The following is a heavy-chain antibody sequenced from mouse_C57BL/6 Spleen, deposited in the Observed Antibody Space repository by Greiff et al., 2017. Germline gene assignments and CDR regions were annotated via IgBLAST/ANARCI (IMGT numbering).Heavy chain of an antibody. CDR1: GYTFTSYW. J-gene: IGHJ4*01. Sequence: VQVVESGAELAKPGASVKLSCKASGYTFTSYWMHWVKQRPGQGLEWIGYINPSSGYTKYNQKFKDKATLTADKSSSTAYMQLSSLTYEDSAVYYCARGDYDYGKDYWGQGTSVTVSS. CDR3: ARGDYDYGKDY. D-gene: IGHD2-4*01. CDR2: INPSSGYT. V-gene: IGHV1-7*01.